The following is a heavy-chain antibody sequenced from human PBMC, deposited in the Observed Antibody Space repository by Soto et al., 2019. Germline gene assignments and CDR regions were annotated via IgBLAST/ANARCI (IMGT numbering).Heavy chain of an antibody. Sequence: PSETLSLTCTVSGGSITSNTFYWGWIRQPPGRGLERIGSIYYTGSTYCNSSLKSRVTISVDTSKNQFSLNLNSVTAADTAVYYCARHRRFGRSSTSCHPDYWGQGILVTVSS. D-gene: IGHD2-2*01. J-gene: IGHJ4*02. CDR3: ARHRRFGRSSTSCHPDY. V-gene: IGHV4-39*01. CDR1: GGSITSNTFY. CDR2: IYYTGST.